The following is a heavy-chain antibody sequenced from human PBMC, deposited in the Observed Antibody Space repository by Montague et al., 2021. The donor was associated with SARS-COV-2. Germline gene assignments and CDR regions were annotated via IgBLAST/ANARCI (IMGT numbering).Heavy chain of an antibody. Sequence: SETLSLTCTVSGGSMSDYYWTWIRQPPGKGPEWIGYFSRSGGSNHSPSLRGRVTISLVTSRSQFSLQLSSVTAADTAFYYCARLTQLGYCSSASCSPALYFDYWGQGFLVSVSS. J-gene: IGHJ4*02. D-gene: IGHD2-15*01. CDR2: FSRSGGS. CDR1: GGSMSDYY. CDR3: ARLTQLGYCSSASCSPALYFDY. V-gene: IGHV4-59*01.